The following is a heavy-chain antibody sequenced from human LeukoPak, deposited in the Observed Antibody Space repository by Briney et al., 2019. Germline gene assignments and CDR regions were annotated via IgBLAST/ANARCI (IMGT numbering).Heavy chain of an antibody. J-gene: IGHJ4*02. CDR3: ARKSPTSGSYGWYFDY. Sequence: SETLSLTCTVSGGSVSSGSYYWSWIRQPPGKGLEWIGYIYYSGSTNYTPSLKSRVTISVDTSKNQFSLNLSSVTAADTAIYYCARKSPTSGSYGWYFDYWGQGALVTVSS. CDR2: IYYSGST. V-gene: IGHV4-61*01. D-gene: IGHD1-26*01. CDR1: GGSVSSGSYY.